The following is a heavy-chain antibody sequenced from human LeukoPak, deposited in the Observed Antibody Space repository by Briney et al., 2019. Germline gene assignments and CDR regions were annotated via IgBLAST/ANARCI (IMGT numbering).Heavy chain of an antibody. CDR2: ISGSGGRT. Sequence: GGSLRLSCAASGFTFSNYAMCWVRQAPGKGLEWVSGISGSGGRTYYADSVKGRFTISRDNSKNTLYLQMNSLRAEDTAIYYCASGVGVRNYFDYWGQGTLVTVSS. CDR1: GFTFSNYA. CDR3: ASGVGVRNYFDY. D-gene: IGHD3-10*01. V-gene: IGHV3-23*01. J-gene: IGHJ4*02.